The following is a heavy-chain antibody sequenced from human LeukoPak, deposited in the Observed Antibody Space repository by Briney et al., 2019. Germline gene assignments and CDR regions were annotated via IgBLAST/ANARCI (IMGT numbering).Heavy chain of an antibody. CDR2: IYQTGTT. D-gene: IGHD6-25*01. V-gene: IGHV4-39*01. CDR3: ARRRGSSSGGPFDY. Sequence: PSETLSLTCSVSGGSINNVVYYWDWIRPPPGKALEWIGDIYQTGTTYYNPSFESRVTISADTSNNQVSLKMNAVTAADTAVYYCARRRGSSSGGPFDYWGRGTLVIVSS. J-gene: IGHJ4*02. CDR1: GGSINNVVYY.